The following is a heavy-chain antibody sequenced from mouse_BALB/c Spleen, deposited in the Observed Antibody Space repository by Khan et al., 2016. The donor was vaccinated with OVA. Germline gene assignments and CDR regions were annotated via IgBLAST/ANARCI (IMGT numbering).Heavy chain of an antibody. CDR3: ARIDRSDFDY. Sequence: VQLKQSGPELVKPGASVKISCKASGYSFTGYFMNWVMQSHGKSLEWIGRINPHIGETFYNQKFKGKATLTVDESSSTAHMELRSLASADSAVYYCARIDRSDFDYWGQGTTLTVSS. J-gene: IGHJ2*01. CDR2: INPHIGET. CDR1: GYSFTGYF. D-gene: IGHD1-1*01. V-gene: IGHV1-20*02.